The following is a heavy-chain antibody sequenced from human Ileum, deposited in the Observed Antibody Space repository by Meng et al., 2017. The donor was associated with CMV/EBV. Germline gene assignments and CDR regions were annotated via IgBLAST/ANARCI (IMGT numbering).Heavy chain of an antibody. J-gene: IGHJ4*02. V-gene: IGHV3-23*01. Sequence: GESPKTLCAALGFTFSSYAMNWVRQAPGKGLEWVSTISGSGSSTYYADSVKGRFTISRDNSKNTLYLQMNSLRAEDTAVYYCAKDIGNWQGDFDYWGQGTLVTVSS. CDR3: AKDIGNWQGDFDY. CDR1: GFTFSSYA. D-gene: IGHD1-1*01. CDR2: ISGSGSST.